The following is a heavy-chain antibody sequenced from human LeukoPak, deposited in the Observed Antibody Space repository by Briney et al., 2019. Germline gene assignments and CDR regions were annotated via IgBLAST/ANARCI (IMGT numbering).Heavy chain of an antibody. V-gene: IGHV4-39*01. Sequence: SETLSLTCTVSGGSIGSSSYYWGWIRQPPGKGLEWIGSIYYSGSTYYNPSLKSRVTISGDTSKNQLSLKLTSVSAADTAVYYCARQNGYLGGLNDYWGQGTLVTVSS. CDR1: GGSIGSSSYY. CDR3: ARQNGYLGGLNDY. D-gene: IGHD4-23*01. J-gene: IGHJ4*02. CDR2: IYYSGST.